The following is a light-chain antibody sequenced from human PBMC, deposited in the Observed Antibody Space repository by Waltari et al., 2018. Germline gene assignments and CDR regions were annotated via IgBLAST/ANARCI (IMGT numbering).Light chain of an antibody. CDR3: QQYNSYRA. CDR2: KTS. Sequence: DIQMTQSPSTLAASVGNTVTITFRASRSISRWLAWYQQKPGKAAKLLIYKTSTLESGVPSRFSGSGSETEFTLTICSLQSDHFATYYCQQYNSYRAFGKGTKVGIK. J-gene: IGKJ1*01. V-gene: IGKV1-5*03. CDR1: RSISRW.